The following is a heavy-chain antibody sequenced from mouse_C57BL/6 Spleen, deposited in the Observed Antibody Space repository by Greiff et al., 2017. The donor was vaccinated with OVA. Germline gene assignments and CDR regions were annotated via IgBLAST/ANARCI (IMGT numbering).Heavy chain of an antibody. CDR2: IDPSDSYT. V-gene: IGHV1-50*01. CDR3: ARLYDGYYFDY. Sequence: QVQLQQPGAELVKPGASVKLSCKASGYTFTSYWMQWVKQRPGQGLEWIGEIDPSDSYTNYNQKFKGKATLTVDTSSSTAYMQLSSLTSEDSAIYYCARLYDGYYFDYWGQGTTLTVSS. CDR1: GYTFTSYW. J-gene: IGHJ2*01. D-gene: IGHD2-3*01.